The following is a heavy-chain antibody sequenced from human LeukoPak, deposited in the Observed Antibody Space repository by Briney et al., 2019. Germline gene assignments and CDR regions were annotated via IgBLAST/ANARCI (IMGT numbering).Heavy chain of an antibody. Sequence: SETLSLTCTVSGGSISSYYWSWIRQPPGKGLEWIGYIYYSGSINYNPSLKSRVTISVDTSKNQFSLKLSSVTAADTAVYYCARHSSGWYGYYYYYMDVWGKGTTVTVSS. J-gene: IGHJ6*03. CDR1: GGSISSYY. D-gene: IGHD6-19*01. V-gene: IGHV4-59*08. CDR2: IYYSGSI. CDR3: ARHSSGWYGYYYYYMDV.